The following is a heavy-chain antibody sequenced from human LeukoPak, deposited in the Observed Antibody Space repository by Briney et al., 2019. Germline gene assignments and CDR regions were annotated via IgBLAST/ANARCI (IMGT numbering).Heavy chain of an antibody. CDR1: GFSLSTSGVG. CDR3: AHRFYDFWSGYTPGYMDV. Sequence: SGPKLVKPTPTLTLTCTFSGFSLSTSGVGVGWIRQPPGKALEWLALIYWDDDKRYSPSLKSRLTITKDTSKNQVVLTMTNMDPVDTATYYCAHRFYDFWSGYTPGYMDVWGKGTTVTVSS. D-gene: IGHD3-3*01. J-gene: IGHJ6*03. V-gene: IGHV2-5*02. CDR2: IYWDDDK.